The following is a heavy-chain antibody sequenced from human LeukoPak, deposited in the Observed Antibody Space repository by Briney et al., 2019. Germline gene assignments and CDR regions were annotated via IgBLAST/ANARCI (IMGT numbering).Heavy chain of an antibody. CDR1: GFTFSNYA. V-gene: IGHV3-23*01. J-gene: IGHJ4*02. CDR3: PRQSYASGWNPFDY. Sequence: GGSLRLSCVASGFTFSNYAMSWVRQAPGKGLEWVSTISGGGATTYYGDSAKGRFAISSDNSKNTLYLQMNSLTADDTAVYYCPRQSYASGWNPFDYWGQGILATVSS. CDR2: ISGGGATT. D-gene: IGHD6-19*01.